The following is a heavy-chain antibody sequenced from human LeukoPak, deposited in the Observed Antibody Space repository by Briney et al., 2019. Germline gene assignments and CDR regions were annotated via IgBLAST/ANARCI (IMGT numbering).Heavy chain of an antibody. Sequence: PGRSLRLSCAASGFTFSSYAMHWVRQAPGKGLKWVAVISYDGSNKYYADSVKGRFTISRDNSKNTLYLQMNSLRAEDTAVCYCASDQGVDIVATIAPHDYWGQGTLVTVSS. CDR1: GFTFSSYA. V-gene: IGHV3-30-3*01. CDR3: ASDQGVDIVATIAPHDY. CDR2: ISYDGSNK. D-gene: IGHD5-12*01. J-gene: IGHJ4*02.